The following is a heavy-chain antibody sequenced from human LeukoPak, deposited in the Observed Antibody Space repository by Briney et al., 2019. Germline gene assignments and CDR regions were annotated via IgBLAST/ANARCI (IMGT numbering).Heavy chain of an antibody. CDR3: ARADRGRDYYYGMDV. D-gene: IGHD3-10*01. Sequence: PGGSLRLSCAASGFTFSDYYKGWIRQAPGKGLEWVSYISSSGSTIYYADSVKGRFTISRDNAKNSLYLQMNSLRAEDTAVYYCARADRGRDYYYGMDVWGQGTTVTVSS. CDR1: GFTFSDYY. J-gene: IGHJ6*02. V-gene: IGHV3-11*01. CDR2: ISSSGSTI.